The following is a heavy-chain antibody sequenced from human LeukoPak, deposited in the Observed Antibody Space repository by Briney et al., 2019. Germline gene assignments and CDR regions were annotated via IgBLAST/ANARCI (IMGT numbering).Heavy chain of an antibody. CDR3: ARSMSSSSFFYYYYYYYMDV. CDR1: GFMFSSYW. Sequence: GGSLRLSCAASGFMFSSYWMSWVRQAPGKGLEWVANIDQYGGEIHYLGSVKGRFTISRDNAKNSLYLQMNSLRAEDTAVYYCARSMSSSSFFYYYYYYYMDVWGKGTTVTVSS. V-gene: IGHV3-7*01. D-gene: IGHD6-13*01. J-gene: IGHJ6*03. CDR2: IDQYGGEI.